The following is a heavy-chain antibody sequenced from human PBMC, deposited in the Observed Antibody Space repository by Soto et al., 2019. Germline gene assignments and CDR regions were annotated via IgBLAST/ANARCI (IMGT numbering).Heavy chain of an antibody. CDR3: ARDENWGERSGYRTHNYGMDV. V-gene: IGHV1-69*13. CDR2: IIPIFGTA. D-gene: IGHD3-3*01. CDR1: GGTFSSYA. J-gene: IGHJ6*02. Sequence: ASVKVSCKASGGTFSSYAISWVRQAPGQGLEWMGGIIPIFGTANYAQKFQGRVTITADESTSTAYMELSSLRSEDTAVYYCARDENWGERSGYRTHNYGMDVWGQGTTVTVSS.